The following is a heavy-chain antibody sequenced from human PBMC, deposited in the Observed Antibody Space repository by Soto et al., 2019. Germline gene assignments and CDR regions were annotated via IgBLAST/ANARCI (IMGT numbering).Heavy chain of an antibody. J-gene: IGHJ6*02. V-gene: IGHV3-23*01. CDR1: GFTFSSYA. CDR2: IDSDAST. Sequence: PGGSLRLSCAASGFTFSSYAMSWVRQAPGKGLEWVSAIDSDASTYYVDSVKGRFTISRDKSKGTLYLQMNSLRAEDTAVYYCAKDLAPSHTYYYYYYGMDVWGQGTTVTVSS. CDR3: AKDLAPSHTYYYYYYGMDV. D-gene: IGHD2-21*01.